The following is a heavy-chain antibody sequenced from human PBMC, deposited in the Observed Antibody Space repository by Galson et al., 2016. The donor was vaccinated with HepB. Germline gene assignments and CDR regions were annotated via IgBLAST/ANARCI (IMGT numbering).Heavy chain of an antibody. J-gene: IGHJ6*04. CDR3: ARGDYYSYYGMDV. CDR1: GGSISSGAYY. V-gene: IGHV4-39*07. Sequence: SETLSLTCTVSGGSISSGAYYWSWTRQPPGKGLEWIGEIYHSGSTYYNPSLKSRVTISVDKSKNQFSLSLRSVTAADTAVYYCARGDYYSYYGMDVWGRGTTVTVSS. CDR2: IYHSGST.